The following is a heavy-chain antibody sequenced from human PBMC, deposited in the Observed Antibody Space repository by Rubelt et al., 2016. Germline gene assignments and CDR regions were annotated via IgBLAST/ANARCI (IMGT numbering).Heavy chain of an antibody. CDR1: GFTFSDSS. V-gene: IGHV3-73*01. D-gene: IGHD2-21*01. CDR2: IRNKGNDFAT. J-gene: IGHJ4*02. Sequence: EVQLVESGGDLVQPGGSLKVSCAASGFTFSDSSIHWVRQASGKGLEWVGHIRNKGNDFATASGAWVKGRFTSSRDDSKNTAYLQMDSLKPEDTAVYYCTRQGDVIDYGGQGTQVTVSS. CDR3: TRQGDVIDY.